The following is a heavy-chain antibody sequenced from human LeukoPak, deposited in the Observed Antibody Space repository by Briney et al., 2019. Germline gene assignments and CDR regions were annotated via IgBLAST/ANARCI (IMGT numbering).Heavy chain of an antibody. CDR2: INPNSGGT. CDR3: AREPGTFDYPYMDV. V-gene: IGHV1-2*02. Sequence: GASVKVSCKASGYTFTGYYMHWVRQAPGQGLEWMGWINPNSGGTNYAQKFQGRVTMTRDTSISTAYMELSRLRSDDTAVYYCAREPGTFDYPYMDVWGKGTTVTISS. J-gene: IGHJ6*03. CDR1: GYTFTGYY. D-gene: IGHD3-16*01.